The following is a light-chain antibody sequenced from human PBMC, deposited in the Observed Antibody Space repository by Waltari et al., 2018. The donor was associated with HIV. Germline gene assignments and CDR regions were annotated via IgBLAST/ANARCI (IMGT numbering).Light chain of an antibody. CDR3: QAWDSSTDV. J-gene: IGLJ1*01. Sequence: SYELTQPPSVSVSPGQTASITCSGDKLGDKYACWYQQKPGQSPVLVIYQDGKRPSGIPERFSGSNSGNTATLTISGTQAMDEADYYCQAWDSSTDVFGTGTKVTVL. CDR1: KLGDKY. CDR2: QDG. V-gene: IGLV3-1*01.